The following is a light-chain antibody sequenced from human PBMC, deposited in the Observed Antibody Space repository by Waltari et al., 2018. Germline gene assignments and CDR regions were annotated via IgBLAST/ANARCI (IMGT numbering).Light chain of an antibody. CDR1: QDISNY. CDR2: DTS. Sequence: DIQVTQSPSSLSASVGDRVTITCQASQDISNYLNWYQQKPGKAPKLLIYDTSHLQTGVPSRFSGTGGGTDFTFTISSLQPEDIATYYCQQYENFPVTFGQGTRPEIK. CDR3: QQYENFPVT. J-gene: IGKJ5*01. V-gene: IGKV1-33*01.